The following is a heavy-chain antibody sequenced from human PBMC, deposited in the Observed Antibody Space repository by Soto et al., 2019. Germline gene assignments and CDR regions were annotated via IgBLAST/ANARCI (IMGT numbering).Heavy chain of an antibody. D-gene: IGHD7-27*01. CDR1: GYTFTSYD. Sequence: QVQLVQSGADVKKPGASVKVSCKASGYTFTSYDINWVRQATGQGLEWMGWMNPNSGNTGYAQKFQGRVTMTRNTSISTAYMELSSLRSEDTAVYYCARVILTPGWFDPWGQGTLVTVSS. J-gene: IGHJ5*02. V-gene: IGHV1-8*01. CDR3: ARVILTPGWFDP. CDR2: MNPNSGNT.